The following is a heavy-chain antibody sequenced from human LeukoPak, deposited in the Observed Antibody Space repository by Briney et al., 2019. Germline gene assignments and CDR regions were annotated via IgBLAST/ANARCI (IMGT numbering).Heavy chain of an antibody. CDR3: ARVGYYDFWSGYTLHRGPLDY. CDR2: ISSSGSTI. D-gene: IGHD3-3*01. Sequence: GGSLRLSCAASGFTLSDYYMSWIRQAPGKGLEWVSYISSSGSTIYYADSAKGRFTISRDNAKNSLYLQMNSLRAEDTAVYYCARVGYYDFWSGYTLHRGPLDYWGQGTLVTVSS. V-gene: IGHV3-11*04. J-gene: IGHJ4*02. CDR1: GFTLSDYY.